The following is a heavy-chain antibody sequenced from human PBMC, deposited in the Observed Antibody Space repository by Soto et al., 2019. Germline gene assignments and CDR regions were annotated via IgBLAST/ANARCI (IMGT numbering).Heavy chain of an antibody. J-gene: IGHJ4*02. CDR3: ARQDSGWYSIDY. CDR1: GYSFTSYW. D-gene: IGHD6-19*01. CDR2: IYPGDSDT. V-gene: IGHV5-51*01. Sequence: PVASLKISCKVSGYSFTSYWIGWVRQMPGKGLEWMGIIYPGDSDTRYSPAFQGQVRISADKSISTAYLQWTSLKASDTAMYYCARQDSGWYSIDYWGQGTLVTVSS.